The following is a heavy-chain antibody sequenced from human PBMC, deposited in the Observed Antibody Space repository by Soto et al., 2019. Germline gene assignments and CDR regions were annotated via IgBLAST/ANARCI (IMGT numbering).Heavy chain of an antibody. V-gene: IGHV3-23*01. CDR3: AKDPSYSSSPGRYYYGMDV. J-gene: IGHJ6*02. CDR2: ISGSGGST. Sequence: GGSLRLSCAASGFTFSSYAMSWVRQAPGKGLEWVSAISGSGGSTYYADSVKGRFTTSRDNSKNTLYLQMNSLRAEDTAVYYCAKDPSYSSSPGRYYYGMDVWGQGTTVTVSS. CDR1: GFTFSSYA. D-gene: IGHD6-6*01.